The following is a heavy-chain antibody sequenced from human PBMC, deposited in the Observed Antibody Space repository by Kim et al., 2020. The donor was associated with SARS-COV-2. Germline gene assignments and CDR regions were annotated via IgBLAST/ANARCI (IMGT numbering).Heavy chain of an antibody. CDR1: GFTFSKYG. D-gene: IGHD3-10*01. CDR3: AKRGDYGSGSYWYHHGMDV. Sequence: GGSLRLSCAASGFTFSKYGMSWVRQAPGKGLEWVSTIGGGGTTYYADSLKGRFTISRDNSKNMVYLQMNTLRAEDTAVYYCAKRGDYGSGSYWYHHGMDVWGQGTTVTVSS. J-gene: IGHJ6*02. CDR2: IGGGGTT. V-gene: IGHV3-23*01.